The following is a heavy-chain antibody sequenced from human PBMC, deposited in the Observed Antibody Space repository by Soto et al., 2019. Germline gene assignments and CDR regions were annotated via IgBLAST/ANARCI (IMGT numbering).Heavy chain of an antibody. CDR2: ISSSSSTI. V-gene: IGHV3-48*01. CDR3: ARFGVVDSSGWHGAFIKKLDY. CDR1: GFPFSSYI. J-gene: IGHJ4*02. Sequence: PGGSLSLSCAASGFPFSSYIMNWVRQAPGKGLEWVSYISSSSSTIYYADSVKGRFTISRDNAKNSLYLQMNSLRAEDTAVYYCARFGVVDSSGWHGAFIKKLDYWGQGTLVTVS. D-gene: IGHD6-19*01.